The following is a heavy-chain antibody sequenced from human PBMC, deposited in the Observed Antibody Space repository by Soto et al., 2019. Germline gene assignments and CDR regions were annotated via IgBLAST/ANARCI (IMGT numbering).Heavy chain of an antibody. Sequence: XSLKISFKGAGYSFTSYWISWVRQMPGKGLEWMGIIYPGDSDTRYSPSFQGQVTISADKSISTAYLQWSSLKASDTAMYYCARTSAGGKYYYGMDVWGQGTTVTV. V-gene: IGHV5-51*01. CDR2: IYPGDSDT. CDR1: GYSFTSYW. CDR3: ARTSAGGKYYYGMDV. J-gene: IGHJ6*02. D-gene: IGHD6-13*01.